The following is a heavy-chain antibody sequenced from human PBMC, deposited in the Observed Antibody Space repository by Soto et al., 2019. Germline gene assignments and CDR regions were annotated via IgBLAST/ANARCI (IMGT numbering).Heavy chain of an antibody. J-gene: IGHJ4*02. D-gene: IGHD3-16*02. Sequence: QVQLVESGGGVVQPARSLRLSCAASGFNFSDSGMHWVRQAPGKGLEWVAVIWSDGSDEDYADSVKGRFSISRDNSERKLYLQINTRRAKEPAGYYRVRSNRFSSSPGWGGGFDFWGQGTLVTVSA. V-gene: IGHV3-33*03. CDR3: VRSNRFSSSPGWGGGFDF. CDR1: GFNFSDSG. CDR2: IWSDGSDE.